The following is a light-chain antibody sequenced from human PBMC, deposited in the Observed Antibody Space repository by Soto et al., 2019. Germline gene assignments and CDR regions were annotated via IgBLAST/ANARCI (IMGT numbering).Light chain of an antibody. V-gene: IGLV2-8*01. CDR2: EVS. CDR1: SSDVGGYNY. J-gene: IGLJ2*01. Sequence: QSALTQPPSASGSPGQSVTFSCTGTSSDVGGYNYVSWYQQHPGKAPKLMIYEVSKRPSGVPDRFSGSKSGYTASLTVSGLQAEDEADYYCCSYAGSNNFVVFGGGTKLTVL. CDR3: CSYAGSNNFVV.